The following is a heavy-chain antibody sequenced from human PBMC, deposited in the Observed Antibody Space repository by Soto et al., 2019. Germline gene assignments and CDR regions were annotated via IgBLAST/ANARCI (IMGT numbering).Heavy chain of an antibody. J-gene: IGHJ3*02. V-gene: IGHV3-23*01. CDR2: ISGSGGST. CDR1: GFTFRSYA. Sequence: GGSLRLSCAASGFTFRSYAMNWVRQAPGKGLEWVSAISGSGGSTYYADSVKGRFTISRDSSKNTLYLQMNSLRAEDTAVYYCAKGNSWSPALVLDIWGQGTMVTVSS. D-gene: IGHD1-7*01. CDR3: AKGNSWSPALVLDI.